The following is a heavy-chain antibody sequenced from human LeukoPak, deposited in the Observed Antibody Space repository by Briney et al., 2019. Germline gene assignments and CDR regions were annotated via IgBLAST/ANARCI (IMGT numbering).Heavy chain of an antibody. CDR3: AKPLQYGSGSYCFDY. V-gene: IGHV3-23*01. CDR1: GFTFSSYA. CDR2: ISGSGGST. D-gene: IGHD3-10*01. J-gene: IGHJ4*02. Sequence: AGGSLRLSCAASGFTFSSYAMSWLRQAPGKRLEWVSAISGSGGSTYYADSVKGRFTISRDNSKNTLYLQMNSLRAEDTAVYYCAKPLQYGSGSYCFDYWGQGTLVTVSS.